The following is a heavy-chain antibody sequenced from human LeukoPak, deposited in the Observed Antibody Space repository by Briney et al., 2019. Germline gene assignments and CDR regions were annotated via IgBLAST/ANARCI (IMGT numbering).Heavy chain of an antibody. CDR2: MSGVGGNT. D-gene: IGHD5-24*01. J-gene: IGHJ4*02. V-gene: IGHV3-23*01. CDR3: AKTSRWERDYFDY. CDR1: GFILSSYA. Sequence: VGSLRLSRAGSGFILSSYAMSWVRRAPGKGREWVSAMSGVGGNTFHTDSVRGRFTISRDHSKNTLYLQMNSLRAEDTAIYYCAKTSRWERDYFDYWGQGTLVTVSS.